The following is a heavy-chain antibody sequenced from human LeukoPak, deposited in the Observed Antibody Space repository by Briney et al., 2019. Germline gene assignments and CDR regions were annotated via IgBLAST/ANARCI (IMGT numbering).Heavy chain of an antibody. CDR2: ISRSSSII. CDR3: ARDQDYWFAY. Sequence: GGSLRLSCPASGFTFSSYSMNWVRQAPGKGLEWISYISRSSSIIDYADSVKGRFTISRDDAKNSLYLQMNSLRDEDTAVYYCARDQDYWFAYWRQGTLVTVSS. D-gene: IGHD2-15*01. J-gene: IGHJ4*02. CDR1: GFTFSSYS. V-gene: IGHV3-48*02.